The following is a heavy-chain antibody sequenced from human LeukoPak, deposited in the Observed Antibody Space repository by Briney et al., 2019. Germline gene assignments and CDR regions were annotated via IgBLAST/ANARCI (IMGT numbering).Heavy chain of an antibody. V-gene: IGHV4-59*08. CDR2: IYYSGST. CDR1: GGSINSYY. J-gene: IGHJ5*02. Sequence: PSETLSLTCTVSGGSINSYYWSWIRQPPGKGLEWFGYIYYSGSTNYSPSLKSRVTISVDTSKNQFSLKLSSVTAADTAVYYCARLGVRYSTSSWWFDPWGQGTLVTVSS. D-gene: IGHD6-6*01. CDR3: ARLGVRYSTSSWWFDP.